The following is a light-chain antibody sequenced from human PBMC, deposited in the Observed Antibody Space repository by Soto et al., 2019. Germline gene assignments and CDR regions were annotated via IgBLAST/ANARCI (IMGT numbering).Light chain of an antibody. CDR1: QSISSW. CDR3: QQSYSTPRT. J-gene: IGKJ1*01. Sequence: IQMTQSPSTLSASVVDRVTITCRASQSISSWLAWYQQKPGKAPKLLIYDASSLESGVPSRFSGSGSGTEFTLTISSLQPDDFATYYCQQSYSTPRTFGQGTKVDIK. CDR2: DAS. V-gene: IGKV1-5*01.